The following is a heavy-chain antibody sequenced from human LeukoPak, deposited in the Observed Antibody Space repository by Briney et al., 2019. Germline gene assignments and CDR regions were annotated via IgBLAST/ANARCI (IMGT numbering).Heavy chain of an antibody. CDR1: GGTFSSYA. Sequence: GASVKVPCKASGGTFSSYAISWVRQAPGQGLEWMGGIIPIFGTANYAQKFQGRVTITADESTSTAYMELSSLRSEDTAVYYCARGDPTRRSHDYWGQGTLVTVSS. J-gene: IGHJ4*02. D-gene: IGHD3-16*01. CDR3: ARGDPTRRSHDY. CDR2: IIPIFGTA. V-gene: IGHV1-69*13.